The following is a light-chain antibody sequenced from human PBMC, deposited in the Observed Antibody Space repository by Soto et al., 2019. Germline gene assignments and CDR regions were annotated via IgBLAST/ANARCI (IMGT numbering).Light chain of an antibody. CDR2: GAS. V-gene: IGKV3D-7*01. CDR1: QSVSNNY. J-gene: IGKJ5*01. CDR3: QQDYNLPFT. Sequence: EIVLTQSPGTLSLSPGERATLSCRASQSVSNNYLAWYQQKPGQAPRLLIYGASNRATGIPDRFSGSGSGTDFTLTISSLQPEDFAVYYCQQDYNLPFTFGQGTRLEIK.